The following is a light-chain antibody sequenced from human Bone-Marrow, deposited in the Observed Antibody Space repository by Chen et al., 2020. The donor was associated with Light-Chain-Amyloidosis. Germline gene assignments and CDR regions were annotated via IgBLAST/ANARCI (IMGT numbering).Light chain of an antibody. CDR2: GAS. V-gene: IGKV3-20*01. Sequence: EIVLTQSPGTLSLSPGERATLSCRVSQSVRSSYLAWYQQNPGKAPRLLIYGASSRATGIPDRFSGSGSGTDFTLTISRLEPEYFAVYHCQQYGSSALITFGQGTRLEIK. CDR3: QQYGSSALIT. CDR1: QSVRSSY. J-gene: IGKJ5*01.